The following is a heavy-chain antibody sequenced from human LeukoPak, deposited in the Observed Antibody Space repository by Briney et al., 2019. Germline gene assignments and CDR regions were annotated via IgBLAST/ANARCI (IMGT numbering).Heavy chain of an antibody. CDR2: ISAYNGNT. V-gene: IGHV1-18*01. CDR3: ARVARRPPYYYGMDV. D-gene: IGHD3-3*02. Sequence: GASVKVSCKASGYTFTSYGISWVRQAPGQGLEWMGWISAYNGNTNYAQKLQGRVTMTTDTSTSTAYMELRSLRSDDTAVYYCARVARRPPYYYGMDVWGQGTTVTVSS. CDR1: GYTFTSYG. J-gene: IGHJ6*02.